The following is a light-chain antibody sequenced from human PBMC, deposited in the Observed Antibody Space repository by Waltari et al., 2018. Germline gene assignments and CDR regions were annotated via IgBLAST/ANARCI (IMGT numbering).Light chain of an antibody. CDR3: AAWDDSLNGNV. V-gene: IGLV1-44*01. Sequence: QSVLTQPPSASGTPGQRVTISCSGSNSKIGSNAVNWYQQLPGTAPKLLIYSDNQRPSWVPDRFSGSKSGTSASLAISGLQSEDEADYYCAAWDDSLNGNVFGSGTKVTVL. CDR1: NSKIGSNA. J-gene: IGLJ6*01. CDR2: SDN.